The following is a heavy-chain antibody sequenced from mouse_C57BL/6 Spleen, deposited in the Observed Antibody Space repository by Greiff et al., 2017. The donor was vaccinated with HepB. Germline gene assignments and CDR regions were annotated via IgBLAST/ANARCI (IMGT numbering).Heavy chain of an antibody. CDR2: ISYDGSN. V-gene: IGHV3-6*01. CDR1: GYSITSGYY. D-gene: IGHD3-3*01. J-gene: IGHJ1*03. CDR3: ARDRGYCDV. Sequence: EVQLVESGPGLVKPSQSLSLTCSVTGYSITSGYYWNWIRQFPGNKLEWMGYISYDGSNNYNPSLKNRISITRDTSKNQFFLKLNSVTTEDTATYYCARDRGYCDVWGTGTTVTVSS.